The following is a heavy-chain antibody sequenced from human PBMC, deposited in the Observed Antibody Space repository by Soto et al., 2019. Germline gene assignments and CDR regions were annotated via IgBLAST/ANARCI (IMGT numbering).Heavy chain of an antibody. CDR1: GGTFSSYA. CDR3: ARARGGYSYGYYYYGMDV. V-gene: IGHV1-69*13. Sequence: GASVKVSCKASGGTFSSYAISWVRQAPGQGLEWMGGIIPIFGTANYAQKFQGRVTITADESTSTAYMELSSLRSEDTAVYYCARARGGYSYGYYYYGMDVWGQGTTVTV. J-gene: IGHJ6*02. CDR2: IIPIFGTA. D-gene: IGHD5-18*01.